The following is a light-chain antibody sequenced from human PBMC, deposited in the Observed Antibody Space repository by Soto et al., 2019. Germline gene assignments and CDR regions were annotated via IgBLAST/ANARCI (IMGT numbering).Light chain of an antibody. J-gene: IGLJ2*01. CDR3: SSYAGSNIVV. CDR2: EVS. CDR1: RSDVGGYNF. Sequence: QSALTHPPSASGSPGQSVTISCTGTRSDVGGYNFVSWYQQHPGKAPKLMIYEVSERPSGVPDRFSGSKSGNTASLTVSGLQAEDEADYYCSSYAGSNIVVFGGGTKLTVL. V-gene: IGLV2-8*01.